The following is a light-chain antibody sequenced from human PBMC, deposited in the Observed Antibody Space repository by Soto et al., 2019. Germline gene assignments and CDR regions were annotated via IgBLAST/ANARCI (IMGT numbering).Light chain of an antibody. J-gene: IGKJ4*01. V-gene: IGKV3-15*01. CDR2: CAS. Sequence: EIMMTQSPATLSVSPGERATLSCRASQSVSSNLAWYQQKPGQAPRLLIYCASTRATGIPARFSGSGSGTEFTLTISSLQSEDFAVYYCQQYNNWPVTFGGGTKVEIK. CDR3: QQYNNWPVT. CDR1: QSVSSN.